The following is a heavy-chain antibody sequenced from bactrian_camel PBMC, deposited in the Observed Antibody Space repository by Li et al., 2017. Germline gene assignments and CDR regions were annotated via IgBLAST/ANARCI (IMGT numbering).Heavy chain of an antibody. Sequence: VQLVESGRGLVQPGGSLRLSCAASGFTFSTYYMNWVRQAPGKGLEWVSPIHSDGRDTYYADSVKGRFTVSQADDRNTVRLQMDSLRPEDTSMYYCAAYCGDYCRPIYDYDYWGRGTQVTVS. V-gene: IGHV3S6*01. CDR3: AAYCGDYCRPIYDYDY. J-gene: IGHJ4*01. D-gene: IGHD4*01. CDR2: IHSDGRDT. CDR1: GFTFSTYY.